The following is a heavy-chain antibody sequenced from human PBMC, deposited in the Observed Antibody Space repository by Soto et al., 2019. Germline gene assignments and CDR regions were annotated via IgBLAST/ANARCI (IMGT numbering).Heavy chain of an antibody. CDR3: ARGPRGRYCSGGSCYIGFIY. Sequence: SETLSLTCAVSGGCFSGYYWSWIRQPPGKGLEWIGEINHSGSTNYNPSLKSRVTISVDTSKNRFSLKLSSVTAADTAVYYCARGPRGRYCSGGSCYIGFIYWGQGTLVTVSS. V-gene: IGHV4-34*01. D-gene: IGHD2-15*01. CDR2: INHSGST. CDR1: GGCFSGYY. J-gene: IGHJ4*02.